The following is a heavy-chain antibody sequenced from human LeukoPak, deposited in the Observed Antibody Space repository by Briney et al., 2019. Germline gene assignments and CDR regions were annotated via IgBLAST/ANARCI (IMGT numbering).Heavy chain of an antibody. CDR3: ARELATMLYYFDY. V-gene: IGHV4-61*02. Sequence: KTSQTLSLTCTVSGGSISSGSYYWNWIRQPGGKGLEWIGRIYTSGSTNYNPSLKSRVTISVDTSKNQFSLKLSSVTAADTAVYYCARELATMLYYFDYWGQGTRVTVSS. CDR1: GGSISSGSYY. J-gene: IGHJ4*02. D-gene: IGHD5-24*01. CDR2: IYTSGST.